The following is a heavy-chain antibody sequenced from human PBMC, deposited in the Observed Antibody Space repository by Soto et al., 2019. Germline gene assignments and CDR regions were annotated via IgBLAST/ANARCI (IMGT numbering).Heavy chain of an antibody. V-gene: IGHV3-11*04. CDR3: ARDLYSSGWYHYYGMDV. D-gene: IGHD6-19*01. CDR1: EVVYIDDY. J-gene: IGHJ6*02. CDR2: ISSSSSTT. Sequence: GGSERHTCADAEVVYIDDYRSRNRQAPGKGLEWVSYISSSSSTTYYADSVKGRFTISRDNAKNSLYLQMNSLRAEDTAVYYCARDLYSSGWYHYYGMDVWGQGTTVTVSS.